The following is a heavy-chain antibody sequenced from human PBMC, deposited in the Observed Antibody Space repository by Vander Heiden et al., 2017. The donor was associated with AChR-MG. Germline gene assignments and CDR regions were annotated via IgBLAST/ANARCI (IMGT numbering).Heavy chain of an antibody. D-gene: IGHD3-3*01. CDR1: GFTFSSYA. CDR2: FSYDGSNE. V-gene: IGHV3-30*18. CDR3: AKGFTTSSVRNAFDI. J-gene: IGHJ3*02. Sequence: QVQLVESGGGVVQPGTSLRRSCAASGFTFSSYAMYWGRPAPGKGLEWVAVFSYDGSNEYYADSVKGRFTISRDNSKNTLYLQMNSLRAEDTAMYYCAKGFTTSSVRNAFDIWGQGTMVTVSS.